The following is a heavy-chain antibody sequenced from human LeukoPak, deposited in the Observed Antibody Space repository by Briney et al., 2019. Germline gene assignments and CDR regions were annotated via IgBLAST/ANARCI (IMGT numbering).Heavy chain of an antibody. CDR2: IYDSGGT. D-gene: IGHD2-8*01. Sequence: SETLSLTCSVSGGSISSGGYYWSWIRQPPGKGLEWIGYIYDSGGTYYNPSLKSRVTISVDRSKNQFSLKLNSMTAADTAVYYCARGGIMGNSFGYWGQGTLVTVSS. CDR1: GGSISSGGYY. CDR3: ARGGIMGNSFGY. V-gene: IGHV4-30-2*01. J-gene: IGHJ4*02.